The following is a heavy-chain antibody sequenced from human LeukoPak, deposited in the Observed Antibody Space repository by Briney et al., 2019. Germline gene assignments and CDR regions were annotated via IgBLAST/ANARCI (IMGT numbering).Heavy chain of an antibody. CDR2: TYYRSQWYY. CDR1: GYSVSSNSAA. D-gene: IGHD1-26*01. V-gene: IGHV6-1*01. Sequence: SQTLSLTCAISGYSVSSNSAAWNWIRQSPSRGLEWLGRTYYRSQWYYDYAVSVKSRITINPATSKNQFSLQLNSVTPEDTAVYYCARGPSLVGYYYIDVWDKGTTVTVSS. J-gene: IGHJ6*03. CDR3: ARGPSLVGYYYIDV.